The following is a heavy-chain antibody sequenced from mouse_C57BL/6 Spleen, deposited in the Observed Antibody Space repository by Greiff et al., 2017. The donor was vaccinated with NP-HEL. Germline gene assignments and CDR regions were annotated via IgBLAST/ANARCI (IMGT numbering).Heavy chain of an antibody. CDR3: THYYGSFAWFAY. J-gene: IGHJ3*01. D-gene: IGHD1-1*01. CDR1: GYTFTDYE. Sequence: VQLQQSGAELVRPGASVTLSCKASGYTFTDYEMHWVKQTPVHGLEWIGAIDPETGGTAYNQKFKGKAILTADKSSSTAYMELRSLTSEDSAVYYCTHYYGSFAWFAYWGQGTLVTVSA. V-gene: IGHV1-15*01. CDR2: IDPETGGT.